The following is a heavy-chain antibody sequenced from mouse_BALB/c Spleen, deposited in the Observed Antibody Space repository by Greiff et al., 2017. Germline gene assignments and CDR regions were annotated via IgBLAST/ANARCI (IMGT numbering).Heavy chain of an antibody. CDR3: ARCYYYGSSSYDAMDY. D-gene: IGHD1-1*01. CDR2: IYPGSGST. Sequence: QVQLKESGPELVKPGASVKMSCKASGYTFTDSVISWVKQRTGQGLEWIGEIYPGSGSTYYNEKFKGKATLTADKSSNTAYMQLSSLTSEDSAVYFCARCYYYGSSSYDAMDYWGQGTSVTVSS. J-gene: IGHJ4*01. V-gene: IGHV1-77*01. CDR1: GYTFTDSV.